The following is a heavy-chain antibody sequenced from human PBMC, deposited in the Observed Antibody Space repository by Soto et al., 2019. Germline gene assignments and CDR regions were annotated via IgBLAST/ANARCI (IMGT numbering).Heavy chain of an antibody. V-gene: IGHV4-30-4*01. Sequence: QVQLQESGPGLVKPSQTLSLTCTVSGGSISSGDYYWSWIRQPPGKGLEWIGYIYYSVSTYYNPALKSRVTMSVDTSKNQFSLKLSSVTAADTAVYYCARARGARYFDYWGQGTLVTVSS. CDR1: GGSISSGDYY. CDR2: IYYSVST. CDR3: ARARGARYFDY. J-gene: IGHJ4*02. D-gene: IGHD2-15*01.